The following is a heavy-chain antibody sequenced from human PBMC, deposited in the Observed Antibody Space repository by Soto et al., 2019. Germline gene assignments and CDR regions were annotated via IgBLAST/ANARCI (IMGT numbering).Heavy chain of an antibody. J-gene: IGHJ4*02. CDR3: ARAHDFWGGRQQPIDS. CDR1: GFTFTSHW. V-gene: IGHV3-7*01. Sequence: GRSLRLSCAASGFTFTSHWMSCVRPAPGRELEWVANIKQDGSEKYYVDSVKGRFTISRENAKNSLYLQMNSLRAEDTAVYYCARAHDFWGGRQQPIDSWGQGTLVTVSS. CDR2: IKQDGSEK. D-gene: IGHD3-3*01.